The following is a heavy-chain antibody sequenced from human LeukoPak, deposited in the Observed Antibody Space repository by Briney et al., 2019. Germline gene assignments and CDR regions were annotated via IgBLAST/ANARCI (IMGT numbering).Heavy chain of an antibody. Sequence: PGGSLRLSCAASGFTFSSYAMSWVRQAPGQGLEWVSAISGSGGSTYYADSVKGRFTISRDNSKNTLYLQMNSLRAEDTAVYYCAKDRPEKKDIVVVPAAGATRFDPWGQGTLVTVSS. J-gene: IGHJ5*02. CDR1: GFTFSSYA. V-gene: IGHV3-23*01. CDR2: ISGSGGST. CDR3: AKDRPEKKDIVVVPAAGATRFDP. D-gene: IGHD2-2*01.